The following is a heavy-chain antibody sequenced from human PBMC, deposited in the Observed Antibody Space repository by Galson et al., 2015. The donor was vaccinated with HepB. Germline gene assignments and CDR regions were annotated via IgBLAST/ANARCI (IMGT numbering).Heavy chain of an antibody. V-gene: IGHV2-70*11. J-gene: IGHJ6*02. CDR3: ARIRQLDGYYGMDV. Sequence: PALVKPTQTLTLTCTFSGFSLSTSGMCVSWIRQPPGKALEWLARIAWDHDKYYSTSLKTRLTISKDTSKNQVVLTMTNMDPVDTATYYCARIRQLDGYYGMDVWGQGTTVTVSS. CDR1: GFSLSTSGMC. CDR2: IAWDHDK. D-gene: IGHD6-6*01.